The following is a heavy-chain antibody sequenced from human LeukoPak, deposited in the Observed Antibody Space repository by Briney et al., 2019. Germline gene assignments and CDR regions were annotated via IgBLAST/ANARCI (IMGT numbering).Heavy chain of an antibody. Sequence: PGVSLRLSYTASGFTFGDYAMSWIRQAPGKGLEWVGFIRSKAYGETADYAASVKGRFTISRDDSKAIAYLQMNSLKTEDTAVYHCTRDRGAYNLYDYWGQGTLVTVSS. J-gene: IGHJ4*02. CDR1: GFTFGDYA. CDR3: TRDRGAYNLYDY. V-gene: IGHV3-49*03. D-gene: IGHD1-1*01. CDR2: IRSKAYGETA.